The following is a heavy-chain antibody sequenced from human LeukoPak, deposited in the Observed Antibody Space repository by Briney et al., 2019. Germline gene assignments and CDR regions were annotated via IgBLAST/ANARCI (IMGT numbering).Heavy chain of an antibody. CDR1: GFIFTDVW. J-gene: IGHJ4*02. Sequence: GGSLRLSCAGAGFIFTDVWMSWVRQAPGKGLEWVGRIKSKSDGGTIDYAAPVKGRITVSRDDSRKTLSLELNNLKTEDTGVYYCTTDPDYWGQGTLVTVSS. CDR2: IKSKSDGGTI. V-gene: IGHV3-15*01. CDR3: TTDPDY.